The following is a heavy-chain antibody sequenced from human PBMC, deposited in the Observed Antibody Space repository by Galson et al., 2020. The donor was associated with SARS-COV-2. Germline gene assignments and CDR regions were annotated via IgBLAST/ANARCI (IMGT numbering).Heavy chain of an antibody. CDR3: ARMADGYGGYDYGSSPFDD. D-gene: IGHD5-12*01. CDR2: IDWDDDK. Sequence: SGPTLVKPTQTLTLTCTFSGFSLTTSGMGVTWIRQPPGKALEWLALIDWDDDKYYSTSLRTRLTISRDTSNNQVFLTMTNMDPVDTATYYCARMADGYGGYDYGSSPFDDGGQGTLVTVSS. V-gene: IGHV2-70*01. CDR1: GFSLTTSGMG. J-gene: IGHJ4*02.